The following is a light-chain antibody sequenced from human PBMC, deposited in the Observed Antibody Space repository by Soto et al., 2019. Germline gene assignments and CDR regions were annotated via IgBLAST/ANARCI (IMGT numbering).Light chain of an antibody. CDR3: QQYNSYSLIT. V-gene: IGKV1-5*01. Sequence: DIQMTQSPSTLSASVGDRVTITCRASQSISSWLAWYQQKPGKAPKLLIYDASSLESGVPSRFSGSGSGTEFTLPLSSLQPDDFATYYCQQYNSYSLITFGQGTRLEIK. CDR1: QSISSW. J-gene: IGKJ5*01. CDR2: DAS.